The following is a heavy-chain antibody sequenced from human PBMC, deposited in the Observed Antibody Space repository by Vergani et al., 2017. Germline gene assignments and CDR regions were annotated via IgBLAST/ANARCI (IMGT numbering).Heavy chain of an antibody. Sequence: QVQLVESGGGLVKPGGSLRLSCAASGFTFSDYYMSWIRQAPGKGLEWVSYISSSGSTLYYADSVKGRFTISRDNAKNSLYLQMNSLRAEDTAVYYCARDVITMVRGVSHNDAFDIWGQGTMVTVSS. D-gene: IGHD3-10*01. V-gene: IGHV3-11*01. J-gene: IGHJ3*02. CDR1: GFTFSDYY. CDR2: ISSSGSTL. CDR3: ARDVITMVRGVSHNDAFDI.